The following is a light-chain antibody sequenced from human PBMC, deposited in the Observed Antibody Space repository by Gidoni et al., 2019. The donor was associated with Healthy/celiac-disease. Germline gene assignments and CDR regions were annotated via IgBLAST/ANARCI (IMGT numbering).Light chain of an antibody. V-gene: IGKV4-1*01. CDR1: RSVFYSSNNKNY. CDR2: WAS. Sequence: DIVMTQSPDSLAVSLGERATINCKSSRSVFYSSNNKNYLAWYQQKPGQPPKLLIYWASTRESGVPDRFSGSGSGTDFTLTISSLQAEDVAVYYCQQYYTTPLTFXQXTKLEIK. CDR3: QQYYTTPLT. J-gene: IGKJ2*01.